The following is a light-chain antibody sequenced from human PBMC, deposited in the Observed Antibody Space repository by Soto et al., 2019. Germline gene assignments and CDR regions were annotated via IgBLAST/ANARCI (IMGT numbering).Light chain of an antibody. J-gene: IGLJ1*01. CDR1: SSDVGGYNY. CDR3: CSYAGSSYV. CDR2: DVS. V-gene: IGLV2-11*01. Sequence: QSALTQPRSVSGFPGQSVTISCTGTSSDVGGYNYVSWYQQHPGKAPKLMIYDVSKRPSGVPDRFSGSKSGNTASLTISGLQAEDEADYYCCSYAGSSYVFGTGTKLTVL.